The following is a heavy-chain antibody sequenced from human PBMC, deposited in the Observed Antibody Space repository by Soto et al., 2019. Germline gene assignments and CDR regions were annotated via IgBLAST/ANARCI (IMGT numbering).Heavy chain of an antibody. CDR3: VSLNYDIDY. Sequence: SEPLSLPCTVSVGSVSSCGYYWSWIRQHPGKGLEWIGYIYYSGSTYYNPSLKSRVTISVDTSKNQFSLKLSSVTAADTAVYYCVSLNYDIDYWGQGTLVTVSS. D-gene: IGHD3-22*01. J-gene: IGHJ4*02. CDR2: IYYSGST. V-gene: IGHV4-31*03. CDR1: VGSVSSCGYY.